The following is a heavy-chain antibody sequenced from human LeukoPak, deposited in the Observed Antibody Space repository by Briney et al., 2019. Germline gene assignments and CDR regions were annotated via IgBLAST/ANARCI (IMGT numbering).Heavy chain of an antibody. Sequence: PSETLSLTCTVSGGSISSYYWSWIRQPPGKGLEWIGYIYYSGSTNYNPSPKSRVTISVDTSKNQFSLKLSSVTAADTAVYYCARAQPVVVVAATPTSYWYFDLWGRGTLVTVSS. D-gene: IGHD2-15*01. CDR3: ARAQPVVVVAATPTSYWYFDL. V-gene: IGHV4-59*01. J-gene: IGHJ2*01. CDR1: GGSISSYY. CDR2: IYYSGST.